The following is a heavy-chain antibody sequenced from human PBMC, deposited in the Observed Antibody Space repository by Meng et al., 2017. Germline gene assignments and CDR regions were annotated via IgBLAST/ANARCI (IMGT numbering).Heavy chain of an antibody. J-gene: IGHJ4*02. V-gene: IGHV4-34*01. CDR1: GGSFNGYY. CDR2: INHSGST. Sequence: QVQLQQWGAGPLRPSETLSLTCGVYGGSFNGYYWTWIRQPPGKGLEWVGDINHSGSTNYYPSLKSRVTISLDTSKNQFSLKLRSVTAADTAVYFCARGFYSSGWNTFDYWGQGTLVTVSS. CDR3: ARGFYSSGWNTFDY. D-gene: IGHD6-19*01.